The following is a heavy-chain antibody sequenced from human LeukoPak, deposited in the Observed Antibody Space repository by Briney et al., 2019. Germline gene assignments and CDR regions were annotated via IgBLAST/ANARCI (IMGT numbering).Heavy chain of an antibody. D-gene: IGHD3-9*01. J-gene: IGHJ4*02. CDR2: IYYSGSA. Sequence: SETLSLTCSVSGDSINSGVSYWAWSRHPPGKGLGWIGTIYYSGSAGSTYYNPSLKSRVTISVDTSKNQFSLNLSSVTAADTAIYYCARHLYDKTGRPLDSWGQGTLVTVSS. V-gene: IGHV4-39*01. CDR3: ARHLYDKTGRPLDS. CDR1: GDSINSGVSY.